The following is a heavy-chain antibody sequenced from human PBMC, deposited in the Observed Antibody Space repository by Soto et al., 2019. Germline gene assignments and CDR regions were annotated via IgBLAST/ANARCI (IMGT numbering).Heavy chain of an antibody. D-gene: IGHD1-1*01. CDR2: ISSSSSYI. CDR1: GFTFSSYS. Sequence: GGSLRLSCAASGFTFSSYSMNWVRQAPGKGLEWVSSISSSSSYIYYADSVKGRFTISRDNAKNSLYLQMNSLRAEDTAVYYCARDLDRAQPFDYWGQGTLVTVSS. V-gene: IGHV3-21*01. J-gene: IGHJ4*02. CDR3: ARDLDRAQPFDY.